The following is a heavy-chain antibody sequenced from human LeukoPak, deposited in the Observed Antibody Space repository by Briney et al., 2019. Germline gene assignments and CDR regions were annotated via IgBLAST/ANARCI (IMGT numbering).Heavy chain of an antibody. CDR2: IYYSGST. V-gene: IGHV4-31*03. J-gene: IGHJ4*02. D-gene: IGHD3-22*01. Sequence: SETLSLTCTVSGGSISSGGYYWSWVRQHPGKGLEWIGYIYYSGSTYYNPSLKSRVTISVDTSKNQFSLKLSSVTAADTAVYYCARVRPYYDSSGYYFDYWGQGTLVTVSS. CDR3: ARVRPYYDSSGYYFDY. CDR1: GGSISSGGYY.